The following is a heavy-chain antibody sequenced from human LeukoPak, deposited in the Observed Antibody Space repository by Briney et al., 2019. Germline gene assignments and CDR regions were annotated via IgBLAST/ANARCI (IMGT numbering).Heavy chain of an antibody. V-gene: IGHV3-21*01. CDR2: ISSSSSYI. D-gene: IGHD5-12*01. CDR1: GFTFSSYS. J-gene: IGHJ4*02. CDR3: ARELVATGLHFDY. Sequence: GGSLRLSCAASGFTFSSYSMNWVRQAPGKGLEWVSSISSSSSYIYYADSVKGRFTISRDNAKNSLYLQMNSLRAEDTAVYYCARELVATGLHFDYWGQGTLVTVSS.